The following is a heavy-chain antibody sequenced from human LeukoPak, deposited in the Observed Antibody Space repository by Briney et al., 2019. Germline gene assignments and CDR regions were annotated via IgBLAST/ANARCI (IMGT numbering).Heavy chain of an antibody. CDR1: GGSISSYY. Sequence: SETLSLTCTVSGGSISSYYWSWIRHPAGGGLEWIGRIYTSGSTNYNPSLKSRVTMSVDTSKNQFSLKLSSVTAADTAVYYCARSAIFGIGYYYMDVWGKGTTVTV. CDR3: ARSAIFGIGYYYMDV. D-gene: IGHD3-3*01. J-gene: IGHJ6*03. CDR2: IYTSGST. V-gene: IGHV4-4*07.